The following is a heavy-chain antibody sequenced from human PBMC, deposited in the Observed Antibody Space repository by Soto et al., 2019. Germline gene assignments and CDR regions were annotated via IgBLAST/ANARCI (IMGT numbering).Heavy chain of an antibody. CDR3: AQALRKQLLAAAGFGI. D-gene: IGHD6-25*01. J-gene: IGHJ3*02. V-gene: IGHV3-23*01. CDR1: GFTFSTYS. Sequence: GGSLRLSCAASGFTFSTYSMTWVRQAPGQGLEWVSVISGSGTTTFYADSVKGRFTISRDNSKNTLYLEMNSLRAEDTAVYYCAQALRKQLLAAAGFGIWGQGTMVTVSS. CDR2: ISGSGTTT.